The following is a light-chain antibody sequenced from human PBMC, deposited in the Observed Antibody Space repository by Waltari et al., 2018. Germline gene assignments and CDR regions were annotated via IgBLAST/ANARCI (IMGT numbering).Light chain of an antibody. CDR2: KDT. CDR1: ALPKQY. J-gene: IGLJ1*01. V-gene: IGLV3-25*03. Sequence: SYELTQPPSVSVSPGQTARITCSGDALPKQYCYWYQWKAGQAPVVVIYKDTERPSGIPDRFSGSTSGTTVTLTISGVQAEDEAEYFCQSADNSGTYVFGSGTQVTVL. CDR3: QSADNSGTYV.